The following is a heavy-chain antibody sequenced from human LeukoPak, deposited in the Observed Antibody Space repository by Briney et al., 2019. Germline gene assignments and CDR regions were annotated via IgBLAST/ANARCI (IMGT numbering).Heavy chain of an antibody. D-gene: IGHD2-21*02. CDR3: GLAYCGGDCYSVGAAGAFDI. CDR2: INTNTGNP. CDR1: GYTFTSYA. Sequence: ASVKVSCKASGYTFTSYAMNWVRQAPGLGLEWMGWINTNTGNPTYAQGFTGRFVFSLDTSVSTAYLQISSLKAEDTAVYYCGLAYCGGDCYSVGAAGAFDIWGQGTMVTVSS. V-gene: IGHV7-4-1*02. J-gene: IGHJ3*02.